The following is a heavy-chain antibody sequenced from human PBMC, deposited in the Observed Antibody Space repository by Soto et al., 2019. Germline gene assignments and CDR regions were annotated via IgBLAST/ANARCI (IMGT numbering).Heavy chain of an antibody. V-gene: IGHV4-39*01. J-gene: IGHJ4*02. CDR2: VYYSGST. Sequence: SETLSLTCTVSGGSISSNSFYWGWIRQPPVKGLEWIGNVYYSGSTYYNPSLKSRVTISVDTSKNQFSLKLSSVTAADTAGYYGERRRIAARRLDYWGQGTLVTVSS. CDR3: ERRRIAARRLDY. D-gene: IGHD6-6*01. CDR1: GGSISSNSFY.